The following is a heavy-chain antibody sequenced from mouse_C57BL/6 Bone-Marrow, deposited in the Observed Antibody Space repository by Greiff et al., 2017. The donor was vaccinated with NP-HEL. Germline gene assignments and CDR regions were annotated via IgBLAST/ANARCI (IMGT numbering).Heavy chain of an antibody. Sequence: DVMLVESGGGLVQPKGSLKLSCAASGFSFNTYAMNWVRQAPGKGLEWVARIRSKSNNYATYYADSVKDRFTISRDDSESMLYLQMNNLKTEDTAMYYCVRHPYGNYEGWFAYWGQGTLVTVSA. J-gene: IGHJ3*01. CDR2: IRSKSNNYAT. CDR3: VRHPYGNYEGWFAY. CDR1: GFSFNTYA. D-gene: IGHD2-1*01. V-gene: IGHV10-1*01.